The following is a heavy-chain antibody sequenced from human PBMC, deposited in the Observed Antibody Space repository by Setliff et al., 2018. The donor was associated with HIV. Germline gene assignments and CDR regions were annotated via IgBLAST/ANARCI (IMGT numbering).Heavy chain of an antibody. V-gene: IGHV4-61*09. Sequence: SETLSLTCSVSGGSINRGTYYWTWIRQSAGKGLKWIGNIYITGSTDYNPSLKSRVTISVDKSKNQFSMKLISVTAAYTAVYYCARAKWLVHPFPLYYFDYWGQGTLVTGSA. CDR2: IYITGST. J-gene: IGHJ4*02. CDR3: ARAKWLVHPFPLYYFDY. D-gene: IGHD6-19*01. CDR1: GGSINRGTYY.